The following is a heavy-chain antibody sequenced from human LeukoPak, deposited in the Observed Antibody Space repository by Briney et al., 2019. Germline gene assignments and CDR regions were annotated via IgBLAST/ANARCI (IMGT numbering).Heavy chain of an antibody. V-gene: IGHV3-21*01. J-gene: IGHJ4*02. Sequence: GGSLRLSCAASGFTFSSYSMNWVRQAPGKGLEWVSSISSSSSYIYYADSVKGRFTISRDNAKSSLYLQMNSLRAEDTAVYYCARGDIVVVPPLDDWGQGTLVTGSS. CDR2: ISSSSSYI. D-gene: IGHD2-2*01. CDR1: GFTFSSYS. CDR3: ARGDIVVVPPLDD.